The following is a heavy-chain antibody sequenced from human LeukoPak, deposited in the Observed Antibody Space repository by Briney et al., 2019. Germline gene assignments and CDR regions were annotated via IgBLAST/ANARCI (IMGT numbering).Heavy chain of an antibody. J-gene: IGHJ6*02. D-gene: IGHD1-7*01. CDR3: ARPRKLELGSSYYYGMDV. CDR1: GGAFSSYA. Sequence: SVKVSCKASGGAFSSYAISWVRQAPGQGLEWMGRIIPILGIANYAQKFQGRVTITADKSTSTAYMELSSLRSEDTAVYYCARPRKLELGSSYYYGMDVWGQGTTVTVSS. V-gene: IGHV1-69*04. CDR2: IIPILGIA.